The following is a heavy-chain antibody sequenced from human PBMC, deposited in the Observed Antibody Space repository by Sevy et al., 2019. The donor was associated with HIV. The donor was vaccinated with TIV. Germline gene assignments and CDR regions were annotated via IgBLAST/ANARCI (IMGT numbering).Heavy chain of an antibody. V-gene: IGHV7-4-1*02. CDR3: AIANSPFSVAERGWHGVGY. Sequence: ASVKVSCKASGYTFTSYAMNWVRQAPGQGLEWMGWINTNTGNPTYAQGFTGRFVFSLDTSVSTAYLQISSLEAEDTAVYYCAIANSPFSVAERGWHGVGYWGQGTLVTVSS. CDR2: INTNTGNP. D-gene: IGHD6-19*01. J-gene: IGHJ4*02. CDR1: GYTFTSYA.